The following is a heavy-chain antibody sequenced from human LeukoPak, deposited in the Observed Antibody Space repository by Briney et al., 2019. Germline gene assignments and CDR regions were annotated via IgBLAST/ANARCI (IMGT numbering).Heavy chain of an antibody. CDR1: GGSISSSSYY. Sequence: PSETLSLTCTVSGGSISSSSYYWGWIPQPPGKGLEWIGSIYYSGRTYYNPSLKSRVTIPLDTSKNQFSLQLGYVSASDTAVYYCARGMGVLLWLGGVAFEIWGQGTMVSVSS. CDR2: IYYSGRT. CDR3: ARGMGVLLWLGGVAFEI. D-gene: IGHD3-10*01. V-gene: IGHV4-39*07. J-gene: IGHJ3*02.